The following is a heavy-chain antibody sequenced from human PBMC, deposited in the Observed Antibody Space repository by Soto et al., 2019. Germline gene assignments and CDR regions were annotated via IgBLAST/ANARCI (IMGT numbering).Heavy chain of an antibody. D-gene: IGHD3-3*01. CDR1: GYTFTSYG. V-gene: IGHV1-18*04. CDR2: ISAYNGNT. J-gene: IGHJ5*02. Sequence: GDSVKVSCKASGYTFTSYGISWVRQAPGQGLEWMGWISAYNGNTNYAQKLQGRVTMTTDTSTSTAYMELRSLRSDDTAVYYCARVYNGVTIFGVTHLGWFDPWGQGPLVTVSS. CDR3: ARVYNGVTIFGVTHLGWFDP.